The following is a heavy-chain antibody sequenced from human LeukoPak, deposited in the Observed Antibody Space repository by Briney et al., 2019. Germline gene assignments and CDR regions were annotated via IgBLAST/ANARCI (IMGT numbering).Heavy chain of an antibody. J-gene: IGHJ4*02. CDR3: ARDQSPYY. Sequence: PGGSLRLSCAASGFTFDDYAMTWVRQAPGKGLEWVANIKQDGSEKYYVDSVKGRFTISRDNAKNSLYLQMNSLRAEDTAVYFCARDQSPYYWGQGTLVTVSS. CDR1: GFTFDDYA. CDR2: IKQDGSEK. V-gene: IGHV3-7*01.